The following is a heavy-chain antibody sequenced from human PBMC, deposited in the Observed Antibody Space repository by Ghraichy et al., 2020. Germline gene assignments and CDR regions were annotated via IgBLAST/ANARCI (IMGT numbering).Heavy chain of an antibody. V-gene: IGHV2-5*02. CDR1: GFSLSTGGEV. CDR3: AHRRYYDSSGYDY. J-gene: IGHJ4*02. Sequence: SGPTLVKPTQTLTLTCTFSGFSLSTGGEVVGWIRQPPGKALEWLALIYRGGDQRYNGALKSRLTISEVAYKNQVVLTMTNMGPVDTATYFCAHRRYYDSSGYDYWGQGTVVTVSS. D-gene: IGHD3-22*01. CDR2: IYRGGDQ.